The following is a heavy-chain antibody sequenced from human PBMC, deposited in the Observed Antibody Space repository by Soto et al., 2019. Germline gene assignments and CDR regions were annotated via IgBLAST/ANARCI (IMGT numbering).Heavy chain of an antibody. CDR1: GFSFGSYW. Sequence: EVQLVESGGGLVQPGGSLRLSCAASGFSFGSYWISWVRQAPGKGLEWVANIKGDGSEKYYVDSVKGRFTISRDNAKNSLYLQMNSLRAEDTAVYYCARDEGCGGGSCYSIWRYWGQGTLVTVSP. V-gene: IGHV3-7*01. CDR2: IKGDGSEK. J-gene: IGHJ4*02. CDR3: ARDEGCGGGSCYSIWRY. D-gene: IGHD2-15*01.